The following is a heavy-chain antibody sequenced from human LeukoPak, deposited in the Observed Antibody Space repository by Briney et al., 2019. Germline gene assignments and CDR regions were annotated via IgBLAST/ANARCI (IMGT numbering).Heavy chain of an antibody. CDR2: IWYDGSNR. CDR1: GFTFNSYG. Sequence: GGSLRLSCAASGFTFNSYGMHWVRQAPGKGLEWVALIWYDGSNRYYVESVKGRFTISRDNSKSTLYLQMNSLGAEYTAVDYCARANYDSSGSYYGMDVWGQGTTVTVSS. J-gene: IGHJ6*02. D-gene: IGHD3-10*01. CDR3: ARANYDSSGSYYGMDV. V-gene: IGHV3-33*01.